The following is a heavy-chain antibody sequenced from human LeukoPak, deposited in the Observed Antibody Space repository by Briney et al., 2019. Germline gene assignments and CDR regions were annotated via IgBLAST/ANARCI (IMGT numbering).Heavy chain of an antibody. J-gene: IGHJ4*02. CDR3: ARGQPHDYGDYGANFDY. V-gene: IGHV3-21*01. CDR2: ISSSSSYI. D-gene: IGHD4-17*01. Sequence: GGSLRLSCAACGFTFSSYSMNWVRQAPGKGLEWVSSISSSSSYIYYADSVKGRFTISRDNAKKSLYLQMNSLRAEDTAVYYCARGQPHDYGDYGANFDYWGQGTLVTVSS. CDR1: GFTFSSYS.